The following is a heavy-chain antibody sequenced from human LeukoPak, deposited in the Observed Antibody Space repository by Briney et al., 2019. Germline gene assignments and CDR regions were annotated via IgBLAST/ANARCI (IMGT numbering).Heavy chain of an antibody. Sequence: SVNVSCNASGGTFSSYAISWVRQAPGQGLEWMGGIIPIFGTANYAQKFQGRVTITTDESTSTAYMELSSLRSEDTGVYYCARVSLAVAGTSLGPFDYWGQGTLVTVSS. D-gene: IGHD6-19*01. V-gene: IGHV1-69*05. CDR3: ARVSLAVAGTSLGPFDY. J-gene: IGHJ4*02. CDR1: GGTFSSYA. CDR2: IIPIFGTA.